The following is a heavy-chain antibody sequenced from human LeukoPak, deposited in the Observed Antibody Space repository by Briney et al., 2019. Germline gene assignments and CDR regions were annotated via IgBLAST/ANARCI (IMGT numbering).Heavy chain of an antibody. V-gene: IGHV4-38-2*02. J-gene: IGHJ6*03. CDR1: GYSISSGHY. Sequence: SSETLSLTCTVSGYSISSGHYWGWIRQPPGKGLEWIGSMYHSGSTYYNPPLKSRVTISEDTSKNQFSLKLSSVTAADTAVYYCASLYYYGSGSYYNPYYYYYMDVWGKGTTVTVSS. CDR3: ASLYYYGSGSYYNPYYYYYMDV. CDR2: MYHSGST. D-gene: IGHD3-10*01.